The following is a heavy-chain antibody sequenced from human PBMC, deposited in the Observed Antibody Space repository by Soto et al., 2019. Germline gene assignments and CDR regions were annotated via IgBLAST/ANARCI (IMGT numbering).Heavy chain of an antibody. CDR1: GFTFSSYA. Sequence: QVQLVESGGGVVQPGRSLRLSCAASGFTFSSYAMHWVRQAPGKGLEWVAVISYDGSNKYYADSVKGRFTISRDNSKNTLYLQMNSLRAEDTAVYYCARDPSPPEFRIGWFDPWGQGTLVTVSS. CDR3: ARDPSPPEFRIGWFDP. V-gene: IGHV3-30-3*01. D-gene: IGHD3-10*01. J-gene: IGHJ5*02. CDR2: ISYDGSNK.